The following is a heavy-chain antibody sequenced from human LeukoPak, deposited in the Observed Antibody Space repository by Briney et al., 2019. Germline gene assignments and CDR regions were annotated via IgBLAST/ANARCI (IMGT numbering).Heavy chain of an antibody. Sequence: GGSLRLSCEGSGFSVNGYVMSWVRQAPGKGLEWIAVTGGSDDNTHYADSVKGRFTISRDNSENRLFLQMNSLRPDDSALYYCTKDLMIGFSSGWYFAYWGQGTLVTVSS. CDR2: TGGSDDNT. D-gene: IGHD6-19*01. J-gene: IGHJ4*02. CDR3: TKDLMIGFSSGWYFAY. CDR1: GFSVNGYV. V-gene: IGHV3-23*01.